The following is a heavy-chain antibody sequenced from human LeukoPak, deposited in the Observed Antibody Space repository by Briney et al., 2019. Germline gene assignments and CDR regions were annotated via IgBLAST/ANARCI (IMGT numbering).Heavy chain of an antibody. Sequence: SQTLSLTCAVSGGSISSGGYSWSWIRQPPGKGLEWIGYIYYSGSTYYNPSLKSRVTISVDTSKNQFSLKLSSVTAADTAVYYCARGKNTYYYYMDVWGKGTTVTISS. CDR3: ARGKNTYYYYMDV. J-gene: IGHJ6*03. CDR2: IYYSGST. CDR1: GGSISSGGYS. V-gene: IGHV4-30-4*07.